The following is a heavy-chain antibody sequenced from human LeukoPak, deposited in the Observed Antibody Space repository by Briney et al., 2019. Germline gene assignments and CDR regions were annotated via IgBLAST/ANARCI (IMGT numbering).Heavy chain of an antibody. D-gene: IGHD3-16*02. Sequence: ASVKVSCKASGYTFTSYYMHWVRQATGQGLEWMGWMNPNSGNTGYAQKFQGRVTITRNTSISTAYMELSSLRSEDTAVYYCARARRGTLGGYRGSYYFDYWGQGTLVTVSS. J-gene: IGHJ4*02. CDR1: GYTFTSYY. V-gene: IGHV1-8*03. CDR3: ARARRGTLGGYRGSYYFDY. CDR2: MNPNSGNT.